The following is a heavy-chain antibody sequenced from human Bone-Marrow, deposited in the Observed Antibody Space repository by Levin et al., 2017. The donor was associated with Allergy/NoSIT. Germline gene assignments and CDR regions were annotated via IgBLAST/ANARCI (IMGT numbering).Heavy chain of an antibody. CDR1: GFTLGHYR. Sequence: PGGSLRLSCAASGFTLGHYRMNWVRQAPGKGLEWVAAITRSSSDKYYADSLKGRLTISRDNAKNSLYLQMNSLRAEDTDVYFCAKEMGYGDYAVPSGVFDSWGEGTLVTVSS. CDR2: ITRSSSDK. J-gene: IGHJ4*02. V-gene: IGHV3-21*06. D-gene: IGHD4-17*01. CDR3: AKEMGYGDYAVPSGVFDS.